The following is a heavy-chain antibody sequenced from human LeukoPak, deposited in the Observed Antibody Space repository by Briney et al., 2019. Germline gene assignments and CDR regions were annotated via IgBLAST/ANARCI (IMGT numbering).Heavy chain of an antibody. CDR3: ARVFDSGSQAYFYYMDV. CDR2: IYYSGST. J-gene: IGHJ6*03. Sequence: SETLSLTCTVSGGSINSYYWSWIRQPPGKGLEWIGYIYYSGSTNYNPSLKSRVTISVDTSKNQFSLKVSSVTAADTAVYYCARVFDSGSQAYFYYMDVWGKGTTVTISS. V-gene: IGHV4-59*01. CDR1: GGSINSYY. D-gene: IGHD3-10*01.